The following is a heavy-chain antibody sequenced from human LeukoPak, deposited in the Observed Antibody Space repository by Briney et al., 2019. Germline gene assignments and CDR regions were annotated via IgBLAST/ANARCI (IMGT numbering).Heavy chain of an antibody. CDR1: GFTFSSYS. J-gene: IGHJ4*02. V-gene: IGHV3-21*01. CDR2: ISSSSSYI. Sequence: PGGSLRLSCAASGFTFSSYSMNWVRQAPGKGLEWVSSISSSSSYIYYADSVKGRFTISRDKAKNSLYLQMNSLRAEDTAVYYCARGHYYGSGSYYFDYWGQGTLVTVSS. CDR3: ARGHYYGSGSYYFDY. D-gene: IGHD3-10*01.